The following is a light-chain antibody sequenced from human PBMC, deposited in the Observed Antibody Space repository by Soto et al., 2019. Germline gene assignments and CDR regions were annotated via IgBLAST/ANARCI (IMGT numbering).Light chain of an antibody. V-gene: IGLV2-14*01. CDR3: SSYTITSTYV. Sequence: QSALTQPASVSGSPGQSITISCTGTSSDVGGYNYVSWYQQHPGKAPKLMIYEVRDRPSGVSNRFSGSKSGNTASLTISGLQAEDEADYYCSSYTITSTYVFGTGTKVTVL. CDR2: EVR. CDR1: SSDVGGYNY. J-gene: IGLJ1*01.